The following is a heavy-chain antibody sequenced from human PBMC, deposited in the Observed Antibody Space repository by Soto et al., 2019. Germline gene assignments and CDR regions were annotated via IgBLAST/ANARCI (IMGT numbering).Heavy chain of an antibody. D-gene: IGHD3-16*02. CDR2: IKHDTSEA. CDR3: ARDGLLFSGPYRPSRFDY. Sequence: GGSLRLSCAASGFKFSDYWMSWVRQAPGKGLEWVGNIKHDTSEAHYADSVKGRFTITRDNIKNFLFLQMNGLRSDDTASYYCARDGLLFSGPYRPSRFDYWGLGTRVTVS. CDR1: GFKFSDYW. J-gene: IGHJ4*02. V-gene: IGHV3-7*03.